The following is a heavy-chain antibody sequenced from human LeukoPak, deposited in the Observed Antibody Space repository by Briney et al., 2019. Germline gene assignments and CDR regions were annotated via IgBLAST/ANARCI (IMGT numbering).Heavy chain of an antibody. CDR1: GYSFTSYW. V-gene: IGHV5-51*01. CDR2: IYPGDSDT. Sequence: GESLKISCKGSGYSFTSYWICWVRKMPGKGLEWMGIIYPGDSDTRYSPSFQGQVTISADKSISTAYLQWSSLKASDTAMYYCARLSSSWWSYNWFDLWGQGTLVTVSS. CDR3: ARLSSSWWSYNWFDL. J-gene: IGHJ5*02. D-gene: IGHD6-13*01.